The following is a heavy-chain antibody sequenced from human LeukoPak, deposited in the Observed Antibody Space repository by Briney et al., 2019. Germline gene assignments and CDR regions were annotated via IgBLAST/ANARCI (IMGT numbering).Heavy chain of an antibody. V-gene: IGHV4-61*05. J-gene: IGHJ4*02. D-gene: IGHD3-10*01. Sequence: SETLSLTCTVSGGSISSSSYYWGWIRQPPGKGLEWIGYIYYSGSTNYNPSLKSRVTISVDTSKNQFSLKLSSVTAADTAVYYCARTGFGELFDYWGQGTLVTVSS. CDR2: IYYSGST. CDR3: ARTGFGELFDY. CDR1: GGSISSSSYY.